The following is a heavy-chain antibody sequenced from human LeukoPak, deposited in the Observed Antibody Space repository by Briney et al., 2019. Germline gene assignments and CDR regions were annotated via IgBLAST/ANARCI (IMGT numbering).Heavy chain of an antibody. J-gene: IGHJ6*03. CDR2: IRSKANSYAT. V-gene: IGHV3-73*01. CDR1: GFTFSGSA. D-gene: IGHD3-10*01. CDR3: TRQGLYGSGSYLPVYYMDV. Sequence: GGSLRLSCAASGFTFSGSAMHWVRQASGKGLEWVGRIRSKANSYATAYAASVKGRFTISRDDSKNTAYLQMNSLKTEDTAVYYCTRQGLYGSGSYLPVYYMDVWGKGTTVTISS.